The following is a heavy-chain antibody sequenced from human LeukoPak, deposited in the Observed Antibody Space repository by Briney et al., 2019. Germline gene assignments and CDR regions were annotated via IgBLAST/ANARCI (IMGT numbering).Heavy chain of an antibody. CDR3: ARDPGGGSSWHAAFDY. Sequence: ASVKVSCKASGGTFSSYAISWVRQAPGQGLEWMGGIIPIFGTENYAQKFQGRVTTTADESTSTAYMELSSLRSEDTAVYYCARDPGGGSSWHAAFDYWGQGTLVTVSS. CDR2: IIPIFGTE. J-gene: IGHJ4*02. V-gene: IGHV1-69*13. D-gene: IGHD6-13*01. CDR1: GGTFSSYA.